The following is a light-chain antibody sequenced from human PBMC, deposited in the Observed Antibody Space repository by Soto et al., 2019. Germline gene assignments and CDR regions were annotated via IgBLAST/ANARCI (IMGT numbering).Light chain of an antibody. CDR3: QQRSDWPLT. Sequence: EIVLTQSPATLSLSPGERATLSCRASQSVSSYFAWYQQKPGQAPRLLIYDASNRATGIPARFSGSGSVTDVTLTISCLEPEDFAVYYCQQRSDWPLTFGQGTKVEIK. V-gene: IGKV3-11*01. J-gene: IGKJ1*01. CDR1: QSVSSY. CDR2: DAS.